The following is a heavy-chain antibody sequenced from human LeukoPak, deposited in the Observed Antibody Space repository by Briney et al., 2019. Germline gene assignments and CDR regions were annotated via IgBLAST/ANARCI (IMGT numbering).Heavy chain of an antibody. Sequence: ASVKVSCKASGYTFTDYYVHWVRQAPGQGLEWMGRISPNSGGTNCAQKFRGRLTVTRDTSISTAYMELSSLRSDDTAVYYCAKNRAGDYADYWGQGTLVTVSS. CDR3: AKNRAGDYADY. CDR1: GYTFTDYY. J-gene: IGHJ4*02. V-gene: IGHV1-2*06. CDR2: ISPNSGGT. D-gene: IGHD4-17*01.